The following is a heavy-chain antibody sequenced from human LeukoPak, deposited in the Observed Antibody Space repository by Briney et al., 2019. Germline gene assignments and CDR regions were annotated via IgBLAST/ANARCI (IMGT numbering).Heavy chain of an antibody. CDR3: ARGRQNDY. V-gene: IGHV4-34*01. CDR1: GGSFSGYY. Sequence: SETLSLTCAVYGGSFSGYYWSWIRQPPGKGLEWIGEINHSGSTNYNPSLKSRVTISVDTSKNQFSLKLSSVTAADTAVYYCARGRQNDYWGQGTLVTVAS. J-gene: IGHJ4*02. CDR2: INHSGST.